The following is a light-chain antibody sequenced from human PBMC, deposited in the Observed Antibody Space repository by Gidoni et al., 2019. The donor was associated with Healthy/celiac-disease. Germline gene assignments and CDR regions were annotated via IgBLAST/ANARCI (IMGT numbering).Light chain of an antibody. CDR1: QGISSY. CDR2: AAS. Sequence: DIQLTQSPSFLSASVGDRVTITCRARQGISSYLAWYQQKPGKAPKLLIYAASTLQSGVPSRFSGSGSGTEFTLTISSLQPEDFATYYCQQLNSYPTTFGQXTRLEIK. CDR3: QQLNSYPTT. J-gene: IGKJ5*01. V-gene: IGKV1-9*01.